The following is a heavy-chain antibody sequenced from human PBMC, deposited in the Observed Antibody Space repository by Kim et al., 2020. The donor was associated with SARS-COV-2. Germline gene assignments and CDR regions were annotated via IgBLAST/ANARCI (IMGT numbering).Heavy chain of an antibody. V-gene: IGHV4-38-2*02. CDR1: GYSISSGYY. Sequence: SETLSLTCTVSGYSISSGYYWGWIRQPPGKGLEWIGSIYHSGSTYYNPSLKSRVTISVDTSKNQFSLKLSSVTAADTAVYYCARDQRSVLPQIWRGSWF. CDR3: ARDQRSVLPQIWRGSWF. D-gene: IGHD3-10*01. CDR2: IYHSGST. J-gene: IGHJ5*01.